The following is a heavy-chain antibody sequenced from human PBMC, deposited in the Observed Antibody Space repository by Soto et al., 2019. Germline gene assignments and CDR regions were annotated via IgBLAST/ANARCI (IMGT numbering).Heavy chain of an antibody. CDR1: GGSISSYY. CDR2: IYYTGST. D-gene: IGHD6-19*01. CDR3: ASPYSSGWYGAFDI. Sequence: QVQLQESGPGLVKPSETVSLTCTVSGGSISSYYWSWIRQPPGKGLEWIGNIYYTGSTNYNPSLKSRVTISVDTSKNQSSLKLSSVTAADTALYYCASPYSSGWYGAFDIWGQGTMVTVSS. V-gene: IGHV4-59*08. J-gene: IGHJ3*02.